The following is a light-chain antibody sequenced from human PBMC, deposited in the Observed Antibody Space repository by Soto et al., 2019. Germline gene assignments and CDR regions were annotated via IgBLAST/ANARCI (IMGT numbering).Light chain of an antibody. CDR3: QDYDSGSSGPWV. CDR1: SPNIGAGYG. V-gene: IGLV1-40*01. J-gene: IGLJ3*02. Sequence: QSVLTQPPSVSGAPGPRVTISCTGSSPNIGAGYGVHWYQQLPGTHFKLLVYGNTNRPSGVPDRLSGYKSGTSAFLAITVLQDEDEVDYYWQDYDSGSSGPWVFGGGTKLTVL. CDR2: GNT.